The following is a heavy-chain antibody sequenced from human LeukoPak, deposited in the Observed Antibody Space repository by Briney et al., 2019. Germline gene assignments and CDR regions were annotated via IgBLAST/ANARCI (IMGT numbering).Heavy chain of an antibody. V-gene: IGHV3-9*01. J-gene: IGHJ4*02. CDR1: GFTFDDYA. Sequence: PGGSLRLSCAASGFTFDDYAMHWVRQAPGKGLEWVSGISWNSGSIGYADSVKGRFTISRDNSKNTLYLQMNSLRAEDTAVYYCARDVAAQYYFDYWGQGTLVTVSS. CDR2: ISWNSGSI. CDR3: ARDVAAQYYFDY. D-gene: IGHD5-12*01.